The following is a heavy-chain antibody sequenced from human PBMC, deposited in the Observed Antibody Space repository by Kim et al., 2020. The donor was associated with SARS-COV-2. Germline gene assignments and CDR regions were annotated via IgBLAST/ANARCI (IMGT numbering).Heavy chain of an antibody. J-gene: IGHJ4*02. V-gene: IGHV4-31*03. CDR2: IYSSGST. D-gene: IGHD3-16*02. CDR1: GGSISSGGYY. Sequence: SETLSLTCTVSGGSISSGGYYWSWIRQHPGKGLECIGYIYSSGSTYYNPSLKSRVTMSVDTSKNQFSLKLSSVTAADTAVYYGARAPPTFGGVILSFDYWGQGTLGTVSS. CDR3: ARAPPTFGGVILSFDY.